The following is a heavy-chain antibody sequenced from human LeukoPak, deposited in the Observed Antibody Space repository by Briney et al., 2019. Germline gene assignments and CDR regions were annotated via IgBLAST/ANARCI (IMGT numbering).Heavy chain of an antibody. CDR1: GFTFSSYA. CDR2: ISYDGSNK. D-gene: IGHD6-19*01. V-gene: IGHV3-30-3*01. Sequence: GGSLRLSCAASGFTFSSYAMHWVRQAPGKGLEWVAVISYDGSNKYYADSVKGRFTISRDNSKNTLYLQMNSLRAEDTAVYYCARDSAPYSSGLGAFDIWGQGTMVTVSS. J-gene: IGHJ3*02. CDR3: ARDSAPYSSGLGAFDI.